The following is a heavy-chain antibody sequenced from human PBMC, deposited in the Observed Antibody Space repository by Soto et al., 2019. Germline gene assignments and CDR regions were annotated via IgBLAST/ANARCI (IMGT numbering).Heavy chain of an antibody. CDR3: AKVYYYGSGSSLYYYYYMDV. Sequence: GGSLRLSCAASGFTFSSYAMSWVRQAPGKGLEWVSAISGSGGSTYYADSVKGRFTISRDNSKNTLYLQMNSLRAEDTAVYYCAKVYYYGSGSSLYYYYYMDVWGKGTTVTVSS. D-gene: IGHD3-10*01. CDR1: GFTFSSYA. J-gene: IGHJ6*03. V-gene: IGHV3-23*01. CDR2: ISGSGGST.